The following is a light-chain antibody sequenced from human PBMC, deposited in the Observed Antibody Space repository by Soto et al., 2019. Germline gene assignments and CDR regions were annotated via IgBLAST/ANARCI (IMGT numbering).Light chain of an antibody. Sequence: DIQITQSPSTLSSSVADRVTITCRASQSISSWLAWYQQKPGKAPKLLIYDDSSLESGVPSRFRGSGSGTDFTLTISSLQPDDFATYYCQQYNSYPSTFGQGTKVDI. J-gene: IGKJ1*01. CDR2: DDS. CDR3: QQYNSYPST. CDR1: QSISSW. V-gene: IGKV1-5*01.